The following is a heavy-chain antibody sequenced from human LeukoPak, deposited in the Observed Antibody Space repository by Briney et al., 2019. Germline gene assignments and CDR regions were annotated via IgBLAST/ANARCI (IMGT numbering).Heavy chain of an antibody. V-gene: IGHV3-23*01. D-gene: IGHD6-13*01. J-gene: IGHJ4*02. Sequence: GGSLRLSCAASGFTFSSYAMSWVRQAPGKGLEWVSAISGSGGSTYYADSVKGRFTISRDNSKNTLYLQMNSLRAEDTAVYYCAKDSVAFWGSSWDFDYWGQGTLVTVSS. CDR3: AKDSVAFWGSSWDFDY. CDR1: GFTFSSYA. CDR2: ISGSGGST.